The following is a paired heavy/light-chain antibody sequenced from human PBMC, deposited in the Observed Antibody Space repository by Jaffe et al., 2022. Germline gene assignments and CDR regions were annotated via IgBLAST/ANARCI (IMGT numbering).Light chain of an antibody. J-gene: IGKJ1*01. CDR1: QRILYSSNNKNY. V-gene: IGKV4-1*01. Sequence: DIVMTQSPDSLAVSLGERATIKCKASQRILYSSNNKNYLAWYQQKPRQPPKLLIYWASTRESGVPDRFSGSGSGTEFTLTISSLQAEDVAVYYCQQYYRKNWTFGQGTRVEI. CDR3: QQYYRKNWT. CDR2: WAS.
Heavy chain of an antibody. CDR3: ARGDRDDSEEYASSSGDY. J-gene: IGHJ4*02. Sequence: QVHLVQSGPEMKKPGASVRVSCEASGYNFNSYDINWVRQATGQGLEWLGWIDPRSGETGYAQKFQGRIAMTTDTSITTAFMELRSLNPDDSALYYCARGDRDDSEEYASSSGDYWGQGTLITVSS. CDR2: IDPRSGET. CDR1: GYNFNSYD. V-gene: IGHV1-8*01. D-gene: IGHD6-6*01.